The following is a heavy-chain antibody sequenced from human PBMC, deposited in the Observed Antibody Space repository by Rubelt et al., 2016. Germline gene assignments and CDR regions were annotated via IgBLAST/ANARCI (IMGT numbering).Heavy chain of an antibody. D-gene: IGHD4-17*01. CDR1: GYTFTNYG. Sequence: QVQLVQSGPEVKKPGASVKVSCKASGYTFTNYGITWVRQAPGQGLEWLGWISAYTGTTNYAQILQGRVTVTTDTSTCTAYMELRSLRSDDTAVYYCAREDSTTVTLDYWGQGTLVTISS. V-gene: IGHV1-18*01. CDR3: AREDSTTVTLDY. J-gene: IGHJ4*02. CDR2: ISAYTGTT.